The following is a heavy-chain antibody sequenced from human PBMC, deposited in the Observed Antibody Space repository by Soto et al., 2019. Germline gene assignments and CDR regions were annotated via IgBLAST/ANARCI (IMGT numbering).Heavy chain of an antibody. J-gene: IGHJ4*02. Sequence: SETLSLTCTASGGSISSGGYYWSWIRQHPGKGLEWIGYIYYSGSTYYNPSLKSRVTISVDTSKNQFSLKLSSVTAADTAVYYCAGAPLYYDILTGSDYFDYWGQGTLVTVSS. CDR1: GGSISSGGYY. CDR2: IYYSGST. CDR3: AGAPLYYDILTGSDYFDY. V-gene: IGHV4-31*03. D-gene: IGHD3-9*01.